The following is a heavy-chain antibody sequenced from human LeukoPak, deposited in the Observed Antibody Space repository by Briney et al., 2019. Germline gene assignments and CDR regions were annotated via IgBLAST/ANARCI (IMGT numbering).Heavy chain of an antibody. CDR3: ARSKGAY. CDR1: GFSFSDHY. Sequence: GGSLRLSCAASGFSFSDHYMTWIRQAPGKGLEWLSYISNSGGTTNYADSVKGRFTVSRDNAKNSLFLQMNSLRAEDTAVYYCARSKGAYWGQGTLVTVSS. CDR2: ISNSGGTT. V-gene: IGHV3-11*01. J-gene: IGHJ4*02.